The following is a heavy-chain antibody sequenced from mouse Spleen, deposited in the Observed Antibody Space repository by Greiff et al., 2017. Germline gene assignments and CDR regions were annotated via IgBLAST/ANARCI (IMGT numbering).Heavy chain of an antibody. J-gene: IGHJ3*01. CDR2: IDPSDSYT. D-gene: IGHD2-4*01. V-gene: IGHV1-69*01. CDR1: GYTFTSYW. Sequence: QVQLQQSGAELVMPGASVKLSCKASGYTFTSYWMHWVKQRPGQGLEWIGEIDPSDSYTNYNQKFKGKATLTVDKSSSTAYMQLSSLTSEDSAVYYCARGWITGFAYWGQGTLVTVSA. CDR3: ARGWITGFAY.